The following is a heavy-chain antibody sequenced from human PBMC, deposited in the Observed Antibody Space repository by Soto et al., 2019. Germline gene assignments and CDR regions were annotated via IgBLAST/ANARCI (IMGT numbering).Heavy chain of an antibody. CDR3: ANHPIFGVVTPYFAH. D-gene: IGHD3-3*01. CDR2: IGGGGHDT. CDR1: GFAFSAYA. J-gene: IGHJ5*02. V-gene: IGHV3-23*01. Sequence: DVQLLESGGSLVQPGGSLRLSCSASGFAFSAYAMSWVRHAPQKGLEWVSGIGGGGHDTRYGDCVKGRFTISRDNSRNTLYLEMNRLTAEDTAVYYCANHPIFGVVTPYFAHWGRGILVTVSS.